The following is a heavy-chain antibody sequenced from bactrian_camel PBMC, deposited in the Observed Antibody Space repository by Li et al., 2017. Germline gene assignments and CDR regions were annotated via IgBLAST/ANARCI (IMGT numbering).Heavy chain of an antibody. Sequence: VQLVESGGGLVQPGGSLVLSCAASGFTFSSLFKNWVRQAPGKELERVSAIGNGGYATYYADSVKGRFTISRDNAKNVLYLQLNSLKTEDTAMYYCAKGWSGTDSRGQGTQVTVS. D-gene: IGHD2*01. CDR1: GFTFSSLF. CDR2: IGNGGYAT. J-gene: IGHJ4*01. CDR3: AKGWSGTDS. V-gene: IGHV3S1*01.